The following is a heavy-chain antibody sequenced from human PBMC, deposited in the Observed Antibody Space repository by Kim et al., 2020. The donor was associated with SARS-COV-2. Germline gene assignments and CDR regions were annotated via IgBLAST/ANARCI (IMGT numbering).Heavy chain of an antibody. V-gene: IGHV1-69*13. D-gene: IGHD3-10*01. CDR1: GGTFSSYA. Sequence: SVKVSCKASGGTFSSYAISWARQAPGQGLEWMGGIIPIFGTANYAQKFQGRVTITADESTSTAYMELSSLRSEDTAVYYCARDGEEFHNWFDPWGQGTLVTVSS. CDR2: IIPIFGTA. J-gene: IGHJ5*02. CDR3: ARDGEEFHNWFDP.